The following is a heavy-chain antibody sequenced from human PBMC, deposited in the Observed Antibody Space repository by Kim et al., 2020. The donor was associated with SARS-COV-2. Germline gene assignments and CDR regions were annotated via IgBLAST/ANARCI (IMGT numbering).Heavy chain of an antibody. CDR2: ISSSSSYI. CDR3: ARDPAQYGGYPGY. CDR1: GFTFSSYS. Sequence: GGSLRLSCAASGFTFSSYSMNWVRQAPGKGLEWVSSISSSSSYIYYADSVKGRFTISRDNAKNSLYLQMNSLRAEDTAVYYCARDPAQYGGYPGYWGQGTLVTVSS. D-gene: IGHD5-12*01. J-gene: IGHJ4*02. V-gene: IGHV3-21*01.